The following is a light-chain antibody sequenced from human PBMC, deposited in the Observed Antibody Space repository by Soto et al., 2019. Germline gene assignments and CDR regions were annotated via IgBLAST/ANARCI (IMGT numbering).Light chain of an antibody. CDR2: EVS. CDR3: CSYAGRTTPYV. V-gene: IGLV2-23*02. J-gene: IGLJ1*01. CDR1: SSAVGSYNL. Sequence: QSVLTQPASVSGSPGQSITISCTGTSSAVGSYNLVSWCQHHPGKAPKLMIYEVSERPSGVSNRFSGSKSGNTASLTISGLQAEDEADYYCCSYAGRTTPYVFGTGTKLTVL.